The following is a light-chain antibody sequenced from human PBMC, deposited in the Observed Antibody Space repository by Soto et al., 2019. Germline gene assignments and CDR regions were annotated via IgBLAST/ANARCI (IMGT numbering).Light chain of an antibody. Sequence: EIVLTQSPATLSLSPGERPALSCRASQSVSSYLAWYQQKPGQAPRLLIYDASKRAPGIPARFTGSGSGTDFTLTISSLEPEDFAVYFCQQRSNWPSTFGGGTKVEI. CDR3: QQRSNWPST. CDR1: QSVSSY. J-gene: IGKJ4*01. V-gene: IGKV3-11*01. CDR2: DAS.